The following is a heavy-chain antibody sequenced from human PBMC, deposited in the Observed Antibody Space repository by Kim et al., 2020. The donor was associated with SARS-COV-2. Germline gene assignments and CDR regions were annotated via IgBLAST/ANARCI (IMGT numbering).Heavy chain of an antibody. V-gene: IGHV3-23*01. CDR3: LKGLWGWIWDY. CDR2: INGSDGTT. CDR1: GFTFTSHA. D-gene: IGHD3-16*01. Sequence: GGSLRLSCTTSGFTFTSHAMSWVRQAPGKGLEWVSGINGSDGTTYYADSVKGRFSISRDDSKNTLYLQMSALRADDTAAYYCLKGLWGWIWDYWVQGTL. J-gene: IGHJ4*02.